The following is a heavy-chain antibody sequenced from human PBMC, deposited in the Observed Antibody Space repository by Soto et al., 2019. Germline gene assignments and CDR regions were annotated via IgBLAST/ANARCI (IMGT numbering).Heavy chain of an antibody. D-gene: IGHD3-3*01. CDR1: GGSFSGYY. Sequence: SETLSLTCAVYGGSFSGYYWSWIRQPPGKGLEWIGEINHSGSTYYNPSLKSRVTMSVDRSKNQFSLELGSVTAADTAVYYCARYSFGFAYWGRGTLVTVSS. V-gene: IGHV4-34*10. CDR2: INHSGST. CDR3: ARYSFGFAY. J-gene: IGHJ4*02.